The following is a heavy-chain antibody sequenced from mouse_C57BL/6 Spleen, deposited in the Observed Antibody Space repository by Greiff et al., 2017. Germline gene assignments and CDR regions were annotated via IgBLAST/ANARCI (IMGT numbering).Heavy chain of an antibody. V-gene: IGHV3-6*01. CDR2: ISYDGSN. J-gene: IGHJ2*01. CDR3: ARDGYPYYFDY. CDR1: GYSITSGYY. Sequence: EVQVVESGPGLVKPSQSLSLTCSVTGYSITSGYYWNWIRQFPGNKLEWMGYISYDGSNNYNPSLKNRISITRDTSKNQFFLKLNSVTTEDTATYYCARDGYPYYFDYWGQGTTLTVSS. D-gene: IGHD2-2*01.